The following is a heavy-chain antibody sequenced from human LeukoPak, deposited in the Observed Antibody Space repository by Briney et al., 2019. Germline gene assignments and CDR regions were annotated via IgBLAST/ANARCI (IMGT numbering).Heavy chain of an antibody. CDR2: ISHTGGT. CDR1: GDSISNSFW. V-gene: IGHV4-4*02. J-gene: IGHJ4*02. CDR3: TRSAGWWSLDY. D-gene: IGHD2-8*02. Sequence: SETLSLTCTVSGDSISNSFWWSWVRQPPGKGLDWIGEISHTGGTKYNPSLKNRVTISRDSSKNQFSLKLNSVTAADTATYYCTRSAGWWSLDYWGQGALVTVSS.